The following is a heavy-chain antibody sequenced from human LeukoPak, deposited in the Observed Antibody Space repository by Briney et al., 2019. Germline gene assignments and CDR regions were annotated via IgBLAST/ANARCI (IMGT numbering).Heavy chain of an antibody. Sequence: TGGSLRLSCAASRFTFSNYWMAWVRQAPGKGLEWGANIKQDESTKHYVESVKGRFTISRDNTKNSLYLQMNSLRAEDSAVYYCARDDGGSLEHWSQGTLVTVSS. V-gene: IGHV3-7*01. CDR3: ARDDGGSLEH. CDR1: RFTFSNYW. CDR2: IKQDESTK. J-gene: IGHJ4*02. D-gene: IGHD1-26*01.